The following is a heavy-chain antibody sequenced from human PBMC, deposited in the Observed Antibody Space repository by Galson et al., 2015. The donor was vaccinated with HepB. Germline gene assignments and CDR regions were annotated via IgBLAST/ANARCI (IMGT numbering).Heavy chain of an antibody. D-gene: IGHD7-27*01. CDR1: GLTVSSNY. J-gene: IGHJ4*02. CDR2: IYGGGNT. V-gene: IGHV3-53*01. Sequence: SLRLSCAASGLTVSSNYMNWVRQAPGKGLEWVSVIYGGGNTYHADSVKGRFTLSRDNSKNTLYLQMNSLRADDTAVYYCAQLGTGYWGRGTLVTVSS. CDR3: AQLGTGY.